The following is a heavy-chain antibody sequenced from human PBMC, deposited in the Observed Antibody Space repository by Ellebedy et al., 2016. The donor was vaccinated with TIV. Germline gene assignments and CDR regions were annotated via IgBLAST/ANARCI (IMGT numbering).Heavy chain of an antibody. CDR1: GYTFTSYG. V-gene: IGHV1-18*01. CDR2: ISAYNGNT. Sequence: ASVKVSXKASGYTFTSYGISWVRQAPGQGLEWMGWISAYNGNTNYAQKLQGRVTMTTDTSTSTAYMELRSLRSDDTAVYYCARDGVVVAAPGYMDVWGKGTTVTVSS. CDR3: ARDGVVVAAPGYMDV. D-gene: IGHD2-15*01. J-gene: IGHJ6*03.